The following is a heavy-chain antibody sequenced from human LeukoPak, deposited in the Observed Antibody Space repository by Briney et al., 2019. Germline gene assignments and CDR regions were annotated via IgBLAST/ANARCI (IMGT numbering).Heavy chain of an antibody. Sequence: GGSLRLSCAASGFTFGSSAMHWVRQAPGKGLECVAFIQFDGSYKHYSDSVKGRFTISRDNSKNTLYLEMNSLRPEDTAVYYCATHCSGTACHRDYWGQGTLVTVSS. CDR3: ATHCSGTACHRDY. CDR2: IQFDGSYK. CDR1: GFTFGSSA. J-gene: IGHJ4*02. V-gene: IGHV3-30*02. D-gene: IGHD2-2*01.